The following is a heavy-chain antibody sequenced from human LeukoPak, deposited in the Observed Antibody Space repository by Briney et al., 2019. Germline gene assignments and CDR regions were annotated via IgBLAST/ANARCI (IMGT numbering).Heavy chain of an antibody. CDR3: ATSKYSWSY. Sequence: GGSLRLSCAASGFTFSSYAMSWVRQAPGKGLEWVSAISGSGGRIYYGASVKGRFTISRDNSKNTLNLQMNSLRAEDTAVYYCATSKYSWSYWGQGILVTVSS. CDR1: GFTFSSYA. D-gene: IGHD1-26*01. J-gene: IGHJ4*02. CDR2: ISGSGGRI. V-gene: IGHV3-23*01.